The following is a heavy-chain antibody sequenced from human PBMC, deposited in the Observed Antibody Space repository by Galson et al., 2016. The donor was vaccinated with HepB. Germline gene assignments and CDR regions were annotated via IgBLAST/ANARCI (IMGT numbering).Heavy chain of an antibody. J-gene: IGHJ6*02. D-gene: IGHD4-11*01. CDR2: ISSSGGST. CDR3: AKARRWEDYTDYGGYYYAMDV. Sequence: SLRLSCAASGFTFSNYAMNWVRQAPGKGLEWVSAISSSGGSTYYADSVKGRFTISRDNSKNTLYLQMNRLRADDTAVYYCAKARRWEDYTDYGGYYYAMDVWGQGTTVTVSS. V-gene: IGHV3-23*01. CDR1: GFTFSNYA.